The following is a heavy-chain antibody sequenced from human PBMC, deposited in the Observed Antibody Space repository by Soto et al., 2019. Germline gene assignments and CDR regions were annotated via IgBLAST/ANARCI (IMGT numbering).Heavy chain of an antibody. CDR1: GFTFDGYL. CDR2: INLDGTEK. Sequence: GGSLRLSCAASGFTFDGYLMSWARQAPGKGLEWVANINLDGTEKNYVDSVKGRFTISRDNADNSLFLQMNSLGVEDTAVDYCVKGGYYFDFWGQGTRVTVSS. D-gene: IGHD3-16*01. V-gene: IGHV3-7*03. CDR3: VKGGYYFDF. J-gene: IGHJ4*02.